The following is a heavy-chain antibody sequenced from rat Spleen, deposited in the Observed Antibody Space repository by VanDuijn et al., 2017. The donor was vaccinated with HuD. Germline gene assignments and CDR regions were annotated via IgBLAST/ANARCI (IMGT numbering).Heavy chain of an antibody. CDR2: ISTGGTNT. J-gene: IGHJ2*01. D-gene: IGHD1-7*01. CDR1: ELNFSDYD. V-gene: IGHV5-25*01. Sequence: EVKLVESGGALVQPGRPLKISCADSELNFSDYDMAWVRQTPAKGLAWIASISTGGTNTYYRDSVKGRFTISRDDAKSTLYLQMNSLRSEDTATYYCTRDYRYYGYPHYFDYWGQGVMVTVSS. CDR3: TRDYRYYGYPHYFDY.